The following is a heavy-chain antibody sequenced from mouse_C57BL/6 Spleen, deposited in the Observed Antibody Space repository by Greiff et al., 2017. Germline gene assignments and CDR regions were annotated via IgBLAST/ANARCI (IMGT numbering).Heavy chain of an antibody. V-gene: IGHV1-69*01. Sequence: VQLQQPGAELVMPGASVKLSCKASGYTFTSYWMHWVKQRPGQGLEWIGEIDPSDSYTNNNQKFKGKSTLTVDKSSSTAYMQLSSLTSEDSAVYYCARPITTVVATDWYFDVWGTGTTVTVSS. CDR3: ARPITTVVATDWYFDV. CDR1: GYTFTSYW. J-gene: IGHJ1*03. CDR2: IDPSDSYT. D-gene: IGHD1-1*01.